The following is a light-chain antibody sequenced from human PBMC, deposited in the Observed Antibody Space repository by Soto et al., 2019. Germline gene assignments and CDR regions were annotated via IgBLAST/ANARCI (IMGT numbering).Light chain of an antibody. CDR1: QRVLYSSNNKNY. Sequence: DIVMTQYPDSLAVSLGERATINCKSSQRVLYSSNNKNYLAWYQQKPGQPPKLLIYWASTREAGVPDRFSGGGTGTDFTLTISSLQAEDVAVYYCQQYYSTLTWTFGQGTKVEIK. V-gene: IGKV4-1*01. J-gene: IGKJ1*01. CDR3: QQYYSTLTWT. CDR2: WAS.